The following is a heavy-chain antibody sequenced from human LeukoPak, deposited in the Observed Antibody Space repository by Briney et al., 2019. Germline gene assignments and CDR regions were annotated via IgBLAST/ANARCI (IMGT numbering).Heavy chain of an antibody. D-gene: IGHD3-3*01. CDR3: ARALTILRAFDI. CDR2: ISYDGSNK. Sequence: SGGSLRLSCAASGFTFSSYGMHWVRQAPGKGLEWVAVISYDGSNKYYADSVKGRFTISRDNAKNSLYLQMNSLRAEDTAVYYCARALTILRAFDIWGQGTMVTVSS. CDR1: GFTFSSYG. V-gene: IGHV3-30*03. J-gene: IGHJ3*02.